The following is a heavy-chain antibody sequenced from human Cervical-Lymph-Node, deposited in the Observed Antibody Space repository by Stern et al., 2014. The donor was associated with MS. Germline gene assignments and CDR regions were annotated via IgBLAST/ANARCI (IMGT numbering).Heavy chain of an antibody. CDR2: IFSNDEK. CDR3: ARMMQHLAGDAFDI. Sequence: VTLKESGPVLVNPTETLTLTCTVSGFSLSNARMGVSWIRQPPGKALEWLANIFSNDEKSYSTSLKGRLTISKDTSKSQVVLTMTHMDPVDTATYYCARMMQHLAGDAFDIWGQGTMVSVSS. CDR1: GFSLSNARMG. J-gene: IGHJ3*02. V-gene: IGHV2-26*01. D-gene: IGHD6-13*01.